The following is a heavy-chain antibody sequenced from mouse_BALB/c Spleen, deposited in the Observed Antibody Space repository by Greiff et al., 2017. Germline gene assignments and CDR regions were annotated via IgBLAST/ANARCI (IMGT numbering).Heavy chain of an antibody. V-gene: IGHV5-17*02. D-gene: IGHD1-1*01. CDR2: ISSGSSTI. CDR3: ARSLYGSSPYYAMDY. Sequence: DVHLVESGGGLVQPGGSRKLSCAASGFTFSSFGMHWVRQAPEKGLEWVAYISSGSSTIYYADTVKGRFTISRDNPKNTLFLQMTSLRSEDTAMYYCARSLYGSSPYYAMDYWGQGTSVTVSS. CDR1: GFTFSSFG. J-gene: IGHJ4*01.